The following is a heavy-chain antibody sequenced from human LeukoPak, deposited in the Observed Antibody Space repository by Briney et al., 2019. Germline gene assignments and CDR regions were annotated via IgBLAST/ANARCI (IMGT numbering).Heavy chain of an antibody. D-gene: IGHD6-13*01. CDR3: ARVPIPPYSSSWYQPFDY. CDR2: ISAYNGNT. CDR1: GYTFTSYD. J-gene: IGHJ4*02. V-gene: IGHV1-18*01. Sequence: ASVKVSCKASGYTFTSYDISWVRQAPGQVLEWMGWISAYNGNTNYAQKLQGRVTMTTDTSTSTAYMELRSLRSDDSAVYFCARVPIPPYSSSWYQPFDYWGQGTLVTVSS.